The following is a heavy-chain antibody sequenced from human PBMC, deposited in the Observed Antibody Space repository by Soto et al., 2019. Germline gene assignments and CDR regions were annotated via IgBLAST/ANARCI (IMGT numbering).Heavy chain of an antibody. Sequence: EVQLLESGGALVRPGGSLRLPFTASGSTFTSYARSGVRQAPGKGLEWVSAISGSGGNTYYADSVKGRFTISRDNSKNTLYLQMNSLRAEDTAVYYCAKSITARPFDYWGQGALVTVSS. CDR1: GSTFTSYA. CDR3: AKSITARPFDY. V-gene: IGHV3-23*01. D-gene: IGHD6-6*01. CDR2: ISGSGGNT. J-gene: IGHJ4*02.